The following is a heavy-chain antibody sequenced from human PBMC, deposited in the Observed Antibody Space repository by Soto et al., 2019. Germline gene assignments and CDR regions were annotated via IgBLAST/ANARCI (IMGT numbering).Heavy chain of an antibody. CDR1: GFTFSSYA. CDR3: AKDDCSGGSCYSGWDAFDI. D-gene: IGHD2-15*01. CDR2: ISGSGGST. J-gene: IGHJ3*02. Sequence: EVQLLESGGGLEQPGGSLRISCAASGFTFSSYAMSWVRQAPGKGLEWVSTISGSGGSTFYADSVKGRFTISRDNSKNTLYLQMNSLRAEDTAVYYGAKDDCSGGSCYSGWDAFDIWGQGTMVTVSS. V-gene: IGHV3-23*01.